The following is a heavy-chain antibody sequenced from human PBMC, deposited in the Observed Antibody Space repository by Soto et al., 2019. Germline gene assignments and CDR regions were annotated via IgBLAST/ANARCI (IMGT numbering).Heavy chain of an antibody. Sequence: SETLSLTCAVYGGSFSGYYWSWIRQPPGKGLEWIGEINHGGSTYYNPSLMSRVTISVERSRTQFSLKMSSVTAADTAVYYCARGRVVVPAAVMFNCLDPWGQGALVTVSS. CDR2: INHGGST. CDR1: GGSFSGYY. CDR3: ARGRVVVPAAVMFNCLDP. V-gene: IGHV4-34*01. D-gene: IGHD2-2*01. J-gene: IGHJ5*02.